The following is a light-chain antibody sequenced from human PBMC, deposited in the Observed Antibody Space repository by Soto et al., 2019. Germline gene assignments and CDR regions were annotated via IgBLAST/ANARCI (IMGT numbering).Light chain of an antibody. CDR2: DVT. J-gene: IGLJ1*01. Sequence: QSALTQPASVSGSPGQSITISCSGTGGDVGGYNYVYWHQHHPGKAPKLLIYDVTNRPSGVSNRFSASKSGNTASLTISGLQPEDEADYYCSSYTSRSTYVFGTGTKLTVL. V-gene: IGLV2-14*03. CDR3: SSYTSRSTYV. CDR1: GGDVGGYNY.